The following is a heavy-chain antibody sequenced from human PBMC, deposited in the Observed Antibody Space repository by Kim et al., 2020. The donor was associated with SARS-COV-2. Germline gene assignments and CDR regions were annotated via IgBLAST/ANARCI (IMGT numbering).Heavy chain of an antibody. J-gene: IGHJ4*02. D-gene: IGHD3-3*01. CDR3: ARGRITIFGVVTEFDY. Sequence: SVTSRVTISVDTSKNQFSLKLSSVTAAGTAVYYCARGRITIFGVVTEFDYWGQGTLVTVSS. V-gene: IGHV4-31*02.